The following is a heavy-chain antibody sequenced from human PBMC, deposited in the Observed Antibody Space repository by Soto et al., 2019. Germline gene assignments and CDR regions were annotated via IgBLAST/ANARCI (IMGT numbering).Heavy chain of an antibody. CDR2: ISAYNGNT. CDR3: ARVVQNWNYGLTWFDP. V-gene: IGHV1-18*01. J-gene: IGHJ5*02. Sequence: ASVKVSCKASGYTSTSYGISWVRQAPGQGLEWMGWISAYNGNTNYAQKLQGRVTMTTDTSTSTAYTELRSLRSDDTAVYYCARVVQNWNYGLTWFDPWGQGTLVTVSS. D-gene: IGHD1-7*01. CDR1: GYTSTSYG.